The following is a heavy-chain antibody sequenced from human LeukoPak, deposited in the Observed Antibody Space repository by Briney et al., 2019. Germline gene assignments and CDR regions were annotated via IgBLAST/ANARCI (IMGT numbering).Heavy chain of an antibody. CDR1: GFTFSSYS. D-gene: IGHD5-12*01. Sequence: PGGSLRLSCAASGFTFSSYSMNWVRQAPGKGLEWVSYISSSSSTIYYADSVKGRFTISRDNAKNSLYLQMNSLRAEDTAVYYCARMAVSGYRFKDQDQLDYWGQGTLVTVSS. J-gene: IGHJ4*02. CDR2: ISSSSSTI. V-gene: IGHV3-48*04. CDR3: ARMAVSGYRFKDQDQLDY.